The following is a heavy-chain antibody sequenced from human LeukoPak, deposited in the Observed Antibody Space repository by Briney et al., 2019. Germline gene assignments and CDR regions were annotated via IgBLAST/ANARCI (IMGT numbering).Heavy chain of an antibody. CDR1: GFSFSNTW. V-gene: IGHV3-66*01. Sequence: GGSLRLSCAASGFSFSNTWMSWVRQAPGKGLEWVSVIYSGGSTYYADSVKGRFTISRDNSKNTLYLQMNSLRAEDTAVCYCAREGVGYDSSGSFDYWGQGTLVTVSS. J-gene: IGHJ4*02. CDR3: AREGVGYDSSGSFDY. D-gene: IGHD3-22*01. CDR2: IYSGGST.